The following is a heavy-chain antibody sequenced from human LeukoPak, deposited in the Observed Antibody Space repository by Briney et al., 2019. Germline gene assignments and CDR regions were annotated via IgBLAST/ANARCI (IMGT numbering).Heavy chain of an antibody. J-gene: IGHJ5*02. V-gene: IGHV3-30*02. CDR3: ARVPRGGDRFDP. Sequence: GGSLRLSCAASGFSFSNYAMHWVRQAPGKGLEWVAFIRNDGSDKFYTDSVKGRFTISRDNSKNMLYLQMSSLRPEDTALYYCARVPRGGDRFDPWGQGTLVTVSS. CDR1: GFSFSNYA. D-gene: IGHD3-16*01. CDR2: IRNDGSDK.